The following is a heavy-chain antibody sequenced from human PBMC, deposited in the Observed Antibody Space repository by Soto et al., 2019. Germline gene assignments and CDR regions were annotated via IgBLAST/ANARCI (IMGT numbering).Heavy chain of an antibody. Sequence: QVQLKESGPGLVKPSETLSLTCNVSGGPIKTGDYYWNWIRQPPGKGLEWIGYVCYSGATNYSPSLKSRAAIPMDTSKIQFSLSLTSVTAADTAVYYCARAGFSYGHLLFWGQGIRVTVST. CDR3: ARAGFSYGHLLF. CDR2: VCYSGAT. D-gene: IGHD3-10*01. J-gene: IGHJ4*02. V-gene: IGHV4-30-4*01. CDR1: GGPIKTGDYY.